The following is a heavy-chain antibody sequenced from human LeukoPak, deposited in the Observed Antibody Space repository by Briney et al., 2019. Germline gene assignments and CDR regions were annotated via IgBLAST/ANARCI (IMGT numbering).Heavy chain of an antibody. CDR1: GFTSRSYL. D-gene: IGHD6-13*01. CDR3: SSGGAAGGARWYLDL. V-gene: IGHV3-7*01. J-gene: IGHJ2*01. CDR2: IDQDGSEK. Sequence: PGGSLRLSCEVSGFTSRSYLIRWVRHAPGKGLEWVANIDQDGSEKTHVASVKGRFTISRDKAKSSLYLQMNSLRDEDPAVYYCSSGGAAGGARWYLDLWGRGTLVTVSS.